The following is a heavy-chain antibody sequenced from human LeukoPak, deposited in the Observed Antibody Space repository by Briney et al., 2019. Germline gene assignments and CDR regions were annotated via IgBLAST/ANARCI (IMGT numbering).Heavy chain of an antibody. Sequence: GGSLRLSCAASGFTFSSYSMNWVRQAPGKGLEWVSSISSSSSYIYYADSVKGRFTISRDNAKNSLYLQMNSLRAEDTAVYYCARDRLMYYYDSSGYGPVDCWGQGTLVTVSS. CDR1: GFTFSSYS. CDR3: ARDRLMYYYDSSGYGPVDC. J-gene: IGHJ4*02. CDR2: ISSSSSYI. V-gene: IGHV3-21*01. D-gene: IGHD3-22*01.